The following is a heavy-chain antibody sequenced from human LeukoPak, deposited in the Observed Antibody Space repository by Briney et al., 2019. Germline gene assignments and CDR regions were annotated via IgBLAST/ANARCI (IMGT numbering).Heavy chain of an antibody. D-gene: IGHD6-13*01. CDR2: ISGSGGST. CDR3: ATAGGKYSSSWYEDY. V-gene: IGHV3-23*01. Sequence: GGSLRLSCAASGFTFSSYAMSWVRQAPGKGLEWVSAISGSGGSTYYADSVKGRFTISRDNSKNTLYLQMNSLRAEDTAVYYCATAGGKYSSSWYEDYWGQGTLVTVSS. J-gene: IGHJ4*02. CDR1: GFTFSSYA.